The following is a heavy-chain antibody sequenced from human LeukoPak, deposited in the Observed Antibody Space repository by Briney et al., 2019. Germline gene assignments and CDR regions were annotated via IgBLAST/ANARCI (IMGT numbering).Heavy chain of an antibody. Sequence: GGSLRLSRSASGFTFINYAMSWVRQAPGKGLEWVSGISGPGGSTYYADSVKGRFTISRDNSKNTLYLQMNSLRAEDTALYYYAKDSWSFHDAFDIWGQRPMVTVSS. CDR3: AKDSWSFHDAFDI. CDR1: GFTFINYA. J-gene: IGHJ3*02. D-gene: IGHD2-21*01. CDR2: ISGPGGST. V-gene: IGHV3-23*01.